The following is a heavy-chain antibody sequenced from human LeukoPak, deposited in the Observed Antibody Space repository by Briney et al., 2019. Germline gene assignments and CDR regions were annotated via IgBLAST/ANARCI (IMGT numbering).Heavy chain of an antibody. D-gene: IGHD1-26*01. CDR2: IYYSGST. V-gene: IGHV4-39*01. Sequence: SETLSLTCTVSGGSISSSSYYWGWIRQPPGKGLEWIGSIYYSGSTYYNPSLKSRVTISVDTSKNRFSLKLSSVTAADTAVYYCARRGGGSRALDYWGQGTLVTVSS. CDR3: ARRGGGSRALDY. CDR1: GGSISSSSYY. J-gene: IGHJ4*02.